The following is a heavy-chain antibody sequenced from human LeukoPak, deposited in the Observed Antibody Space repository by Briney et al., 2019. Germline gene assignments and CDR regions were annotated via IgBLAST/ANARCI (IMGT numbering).Heavy chain of an antibody. CDR2: IYYSGST. D-gene: IGHD4-11*01. CDR3: ARDTDPNAFDI. Sequence: SETLSLTCTVSGGSISSGDYYWSWIRQPPGKGLEWIGYIYYSGSTYYNPSLKSRVTISVDTSKNQFSLKLSSVTAADTAVYYCARDTDPNAFDIWGQGTMVTVSS. V-gene: IGHV4-30-4*01. CDR1: GGSISSGDYY. J-gene: IGHJ3*02.